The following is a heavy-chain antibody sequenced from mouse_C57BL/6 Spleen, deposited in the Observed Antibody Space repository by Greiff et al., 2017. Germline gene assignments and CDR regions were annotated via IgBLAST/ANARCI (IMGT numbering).Heavy chain of an antibody. V-gene: IGHV1-39*01. CDR1: GYSFTDYN. J-gene: IGHJ2*01. CDR2: INPNYGTT. D-gene: IGHD2-2*01. CDR3: VYGYDAFDY. Sequence: LVESGPELVKPGASVKISCKASGYSFTDYNMNWVKQSNGKSLEWIGVINPNYGTTSYNQKFKGKATLTVDQSSSTAYMQLNCLTSDDSAVYYCVYGYDAFDYWGHGTTLTVSS.